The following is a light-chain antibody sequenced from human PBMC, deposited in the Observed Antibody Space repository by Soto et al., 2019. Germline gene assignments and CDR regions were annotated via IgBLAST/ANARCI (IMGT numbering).Light chain of an antibody. CDR3: CSYAGSYTYV. J-gene: IGLJ1*01. Sequence: QSVLTQPRSVSGSPGQSVTISCTGTSSVVGGYNYVSWYQQHPDKAPKIIIFDVSKRPSGVPDRYSGSKSGNTASLTISGLQAEDEADYYCCSYAGSYTYVFGTGTKVTVL. CDR1: SSVVGGYNY. CDR2: DVS. V-gene: IGLV2-11*01.